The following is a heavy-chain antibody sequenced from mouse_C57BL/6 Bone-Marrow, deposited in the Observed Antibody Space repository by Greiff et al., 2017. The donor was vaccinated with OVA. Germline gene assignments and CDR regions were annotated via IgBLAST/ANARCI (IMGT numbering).Heavy chain of an antibody. CDR1: GFTFSDYG. D-gene: IGHD2-2*01. J-gene: IGHJ2*01. V-gene: IGHV5-17*01. Sequence: EVHLVESGGGLVKPGGSLKLSCAASGFTFSDYGMHWVRQAPEKGLEWVAYISSGSSTIYYAYTVKGRFTISRDNAKNTLFLQMTSLRSEDTAMYYCARPGVRGFDYWGQGTTLTVSS. CDR2: ISSGSSTI. CDR3: ARPGVRGFDY.